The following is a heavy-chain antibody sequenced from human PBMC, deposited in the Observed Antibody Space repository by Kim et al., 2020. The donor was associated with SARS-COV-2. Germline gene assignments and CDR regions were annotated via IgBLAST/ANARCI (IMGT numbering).Heavy chain of an antibody. CDR3: AKDYYDILTGYPGGMDV. D-gene: IGHD3-9*01. J-gene: IGHJ6*02. V-gene: IGHV1-3*01. Sequence: QGRVTITRDTSASTAYMELSSLRSEDTAVYYCAKDYYDILTGYPGGMDVWGQGTTVTVSS.